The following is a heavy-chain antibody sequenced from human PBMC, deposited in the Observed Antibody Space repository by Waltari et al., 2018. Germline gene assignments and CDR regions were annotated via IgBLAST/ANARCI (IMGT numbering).Heavy chain of an antibody. V-gene: IGHV4-34*01. D-gene: IGHD4-17*01. CDR3: ARAYTVCHGRDV. Sequence: QVQLQQWGAGLLKPSETLSLTCAVYGGSFSGYYWRWIRQPPGKGLEWIGEINLSGSTKYNPSRKSRVTVSVDTSKNQFALKLSSGTAADTAVYYCARAYTVCHGRDVWGQGTTVTVSS. CDR1: GGSFSGYY. J-gene: IGHJ6*02. CDR2: INLSGST.